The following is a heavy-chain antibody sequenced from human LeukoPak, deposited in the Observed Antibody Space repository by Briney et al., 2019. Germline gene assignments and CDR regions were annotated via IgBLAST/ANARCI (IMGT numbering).Heavy chain of an antibody. Sequence: SETLSLTCTVSGGSISSSSYYWGWIRQPPGKGLEWIGNIYYSGSTYYNSSLKSRVTISVDTSKNQFSLKLSSVTAADTAVYYCARDPTNRFDPWGQGTLVTVSS. CDR3: ARDPTNRFDP. CDR1: GGSISSSSYY. CDR2: IYYSGST. V-gene: IGHV4-39*07. J-gene: IGHJ5*02.